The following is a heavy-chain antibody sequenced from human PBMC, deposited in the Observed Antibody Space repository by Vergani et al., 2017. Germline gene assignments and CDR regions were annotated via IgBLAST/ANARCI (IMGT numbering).Heavy chain of an antibody. D-gene: IGHD2-2*01. CDR1: GYRFTNFW. J-gene: IGHJ5*02. CDR3: ARQGGYCSSTSCSRDNWFDP. CDR2: IHPADSEI. Sequence: EVQLVQSGAEVKKPGESLKISCKGSGYRFTNFWIAWVRQMPGKGLECMGIIHPADSEIRYSPSFQGQITISVDKSINTAYLQWSSLKASDTAMYYCARQGGYCSSTSCSRDNWFDPWGQGTLVTVSS. V-gene: IGHV5-51*01.